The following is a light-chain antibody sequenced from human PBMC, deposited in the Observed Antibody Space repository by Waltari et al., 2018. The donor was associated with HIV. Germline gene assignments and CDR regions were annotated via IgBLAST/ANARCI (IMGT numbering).Light chain of an antibody. CDR3: QQYFRIPPT. V-gene: IGKV4-1*01. J-gene: IGKJ4*01. Sequence: DIVMTQSPDSLPVSLGERATLNCTSSRTILFSSDNRNYLAWYQQKPRQPPKLLISWASTRESGVPGRISGSRSGTDFTLTITRLQAEDVAVYHCQQYFRIPPTFGGGTKVEIK. CDR2: WAS. CDR1: RTILFSSDNRNY.